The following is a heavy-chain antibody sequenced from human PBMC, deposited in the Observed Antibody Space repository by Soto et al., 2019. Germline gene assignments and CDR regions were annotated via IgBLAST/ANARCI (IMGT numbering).Heavy chain of an antibody. D-gene: IGHD6-13*01. CDR2: ISYDGSNK. V-gene: IGHV3-30*18. CDR3: AKELLRQLDYYYGMDV. J-gene: IGHJ6*02. CDR1: GFTFSSYA. Sequence: GGSLRLSCAASGFTFSSYAMSWVRQAPGKGLEWVAVISYDGSNKYYADSVKGRFTISRDNSKNTLYLQMNSLRAEDTAVYYCAKELLRQLDYYYGMDVWGQGTTVTVSS.